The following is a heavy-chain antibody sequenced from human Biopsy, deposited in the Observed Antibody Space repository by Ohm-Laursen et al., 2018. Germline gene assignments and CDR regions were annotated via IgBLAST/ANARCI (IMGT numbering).Heavy chain of an antibody. CDR1: GGSFNGYF. CDR2: ITQSGST. V-gene: IGHV4-34*01. CDR3: ARVPLPGIGAAYQGRFLYGMDV. D-gene: IGHD6-13*01. Sequence: SDTLSLTCAVYGGSFNGYFWSWIRQPPGKGLEWIGDITQSGSTNYSPSLKRRVTISEDAAKKQFSLSLRPVTAAETAVYYCARVPLPGIGAAYQGRFLYGMDVWGQGTTVSVSS. J-gene: IGHJ6*02.